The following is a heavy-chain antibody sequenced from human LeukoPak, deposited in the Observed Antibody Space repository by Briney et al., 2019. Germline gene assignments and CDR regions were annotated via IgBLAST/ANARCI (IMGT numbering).Heavy chain of an antibody. Sequence: ASVKVSCKVSGYTLTELSMHWVRHAPGKGLEWMGGFDPEDGETIYAQKFQGRVTMTEDTSTDTAYMELSSLRSEDTAVYYCATVGGSSSWYTYWGQGTLVTVSS. CDR3: ATVGGSSSWYTY. J-gene: IGHJ4*02. D-gene: IGHD6-13*01. CDR1: GYTLTELS. V-gene: IGHV1-24*01. CDR2: FDPEDGET.